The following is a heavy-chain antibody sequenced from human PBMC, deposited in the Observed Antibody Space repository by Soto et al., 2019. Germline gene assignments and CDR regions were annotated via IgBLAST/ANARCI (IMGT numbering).Heavy chain of an antibody. V-gene: IGHV3-33*06. Sequence: GGSLRLSCAASGFTFSNYGMHWARQAPGKGLEWVAAILYDGSNKYYADSVKGRFTISRDNSKNTLYLQMNSLRAEDTAVYYCAKQTYYYDSSGYYFFDYWGQGTLVTVSS. J-gene: IGHJ4*02. CDR3: AKQTYYYDSSGYYFFDY. CDR1: GFTFSNYG. D-gene: IGHD3-22*01. CDR2: ILYDGSNK.